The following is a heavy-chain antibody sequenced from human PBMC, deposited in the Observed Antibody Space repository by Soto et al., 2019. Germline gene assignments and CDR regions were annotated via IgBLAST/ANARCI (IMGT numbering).Heavy chain of an antibody. V-gene: IGHV5-51*01. J-gene: IGHJ6*02. CDR2: IYPGDSDT. Sequence: GESLKISCKGSGYSFTSYWIGWVRQMPGKGLEWMGIIYPGDSDTRYSPSFQGQVTISADKSISTAYLQWSSLKASDTAMYYCARRLPDCSSTSCYYYYYGMDVWGQGTTVTVSS. D-gene: IGHD2-2*01. CDR1: GYSFTSYW. CDR3: ARRLPDCSSTSCYYYYYGMDV.